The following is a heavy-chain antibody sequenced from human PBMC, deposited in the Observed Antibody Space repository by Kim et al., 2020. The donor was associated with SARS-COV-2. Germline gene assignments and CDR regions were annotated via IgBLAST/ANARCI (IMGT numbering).Heavy chain of an antibody. CDR3: ARRGGIVNNYNY. CDR2: IYYTGAT. V-gene: IGHV4-39*01. CDR1: GDSISSRSYY. Sequence: SETLSLTCTVSGDSISSRSYYWAWFRQPLGKGLEWIATIYYTGATYYNPSLQSRVTISVDTSKNQFSLNLRSVTATDTAVYYCARRGGIVNNYNYWGQGTLVTGS. J-gene: IGHJ4*02. D-gene: IGHD1-1*01.